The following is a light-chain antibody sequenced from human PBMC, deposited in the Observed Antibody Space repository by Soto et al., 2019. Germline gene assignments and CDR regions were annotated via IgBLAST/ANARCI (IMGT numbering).Light chain of an antibody. J-gene: IGKJ1*01. Sequence: EIVLTQSPGTLSLSPGEGATLSCRASQSVSTTYLAWYQHKRGQAPRLLIYGASNRATGIPDRFRGSGSGTDFTLTXSXLXXEDFAVYYCHQYGTSPRTFGQGTEVEMK. CDR2: GAS. V-gene: IGKV3-20*01. CDR3: HQYGTSPRT. CDR1: QSVSTTY.